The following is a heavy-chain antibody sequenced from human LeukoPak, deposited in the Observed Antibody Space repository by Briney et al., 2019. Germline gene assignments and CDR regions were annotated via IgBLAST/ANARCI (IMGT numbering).Heavy chain of an antibody. CDR2: ISGGGVAI. CDR3: AKDGFDYYDSSGYYYFNY. J-gene: IGHJ4*02. D-gene: IGHD3-22*01. V-gene: IGHV3-23*01. CDR1: GFTFSSYA. Sequence: GGSLRLSCAASGFTFSSYAMSWVRQAPGRGLQWVSAISGGGVAIYYADSVKGRFTISRDNSKNTLYLQMNSLRAEDTAVYYCAKDGFDYYDSSGYYYFNYWGQGTLVTVSS.